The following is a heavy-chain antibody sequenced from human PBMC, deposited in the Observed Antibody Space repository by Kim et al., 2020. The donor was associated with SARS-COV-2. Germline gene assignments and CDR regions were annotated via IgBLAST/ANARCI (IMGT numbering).Heavy chain of an antibody. CDR2: IKSKTDGGTT. V-gene: IGHV3-15*01. J-gene: IGHJ3*02. Sequence: GGSLRLSCAASGFTFSNAWMSWVRQAPGKGLEWVGRIKSKTDGGTTDYAAPVKGRFTISRDDSKNTLYLQMNSLKTEDTAVYYCTTDPLRLLWFGELLPEADAFDIWGQGTMVTVSS. CDR3: TTDPLRLLWFGELLPEADAFDI. CDR1: GFTFSNAW. D-gene: IGHD3-10*01.